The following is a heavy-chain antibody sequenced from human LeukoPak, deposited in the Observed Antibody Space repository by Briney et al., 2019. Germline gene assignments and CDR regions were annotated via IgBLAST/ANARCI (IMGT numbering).Heavy chain of an antibody. J-gene: IGHJ5*02. V-gene: IGHV4-59*12. Sequence: SETLSLTCTVSGGSISSYYWSWIRQPPGKGLEWIGYIYYSGSTNYNPSLKSRVTISVDTSKNQFSLKLSSVTAADTAVYYCARRPAARSLRWFDPWGQGTLVTVSS. CDR1: GGSISSYY. D-gene: IGHD3-10*01. CDR3: ARRPAARSLRWFDP. CDR2: IYYSGST.